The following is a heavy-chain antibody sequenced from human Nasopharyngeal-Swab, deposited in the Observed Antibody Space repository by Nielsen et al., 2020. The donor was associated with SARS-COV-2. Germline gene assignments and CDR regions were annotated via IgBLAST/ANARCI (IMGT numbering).Heavy chain of an antibody. CDR2: INPSGGST. J-gene: IGHJ6*02. Sequence: WVRQAPGQGLEWMGIINPSGGSTSYAQKFQGRVTMTRDTSTSTVYMELSSLRSEDTAVYYCAREPITIFGVVTNPYYGMDVWGQGTTVTVSS. CDR3: AREPITIFGVVTNPYYGMDV. V-gene: IGHV1-46*01. D-gene: IGHD3-3*01.